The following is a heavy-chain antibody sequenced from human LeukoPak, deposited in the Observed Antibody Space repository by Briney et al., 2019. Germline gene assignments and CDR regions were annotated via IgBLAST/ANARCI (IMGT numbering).Heavy chain of an antibody. CDR1: GYSISSGRY. Sequence: SETLSLTCAVSGYSISSGRYWGWIRQPPGKGLEWIGSVYHSGTTYYNPSLKSRVAISVDTSKNQFFLALRSVTAADTAVYYCGRSLSTAGMDYWGQGTLVTVSS. CDR3: GRSLSTAGMDY. V-gene: IGHV4-38-2*01. CDR2: VYHSGTT. D-gene: IGHD2-2*01. J-gene: IGHJ4*02.